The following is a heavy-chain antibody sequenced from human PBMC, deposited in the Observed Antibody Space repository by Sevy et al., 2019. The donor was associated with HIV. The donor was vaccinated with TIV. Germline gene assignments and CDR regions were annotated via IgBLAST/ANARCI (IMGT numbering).Heavy chain of an antibody. CDR2: IIPIFGTA. D-gene: IGHD3-22*01. Sequence: ASVKVSCKASGGTFSSYAISWVRQAPGQGLEWMGGIIPIFGTANYAQKFQGRVTITADESTSTAYMELSSLRSEDTAVYYCARGGANYYDSSGYYYFDYWGQGTLVTVSS. CDR1: GGTFSSYA. CDR3: ARGGANYYDSSGYYYFDY. J-gene: IGHJ4*02. V-gene: IGHV1-69*13.